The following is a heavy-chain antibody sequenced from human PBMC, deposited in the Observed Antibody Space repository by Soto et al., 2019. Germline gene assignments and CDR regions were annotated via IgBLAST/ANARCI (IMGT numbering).Heavy chain of an antibody. CDR2: FNPILSFS. J-gene: IGHJ4*02. CDR1: GDTFNFYT. Sequence: QVQLVQSGAEVKKPGSSVKVSCKASGDTFNFYTINWVRQAPGLGLEWMGRFNPILSFSNSALKFQGRVTLTADKSPSTAYMVLSSLGSEDTAIYYCATSFGSGSRAFDYWGQGALVTVSS. V-gene: IGHV1-69*02. D-gene: IGHD3-10*01. CDR3: ATSFGSGSRAFDY.